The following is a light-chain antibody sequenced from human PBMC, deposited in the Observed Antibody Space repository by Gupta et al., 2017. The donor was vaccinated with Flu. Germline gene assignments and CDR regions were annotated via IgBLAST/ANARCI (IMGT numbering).Light chain of an antibody. Sequence: DIQMTQSPSSLSASVEDRVTIACRASQSISSYLNWYHLKPGKVPKLLIYAASNLQSGVPSRFSGSGSGTDFTLTICRMHPADSATSSWQQSYITPTFGQGTKVEIK. V-gene: IGKV1-39*01. J-gene: IGKJ1*01. CDR3: QQSYITPT. CDR2: AAS. CDR1: QSISSY.